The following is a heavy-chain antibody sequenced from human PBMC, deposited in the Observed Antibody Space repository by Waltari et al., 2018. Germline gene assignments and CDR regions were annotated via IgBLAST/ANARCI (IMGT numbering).Heavy chain of an antibody. CDR2: INHSEHT. Sequence: QVQLQQWGAGLLKPSETLSLTCAVYGGSFRCYYWRWLRQRPGKGLEWIGEINHSEHTHYNPSLKSRVTISVDTSKNQFSLKLSSVTAADTAVYYCARGRRQSMGRFRAYAFDIWGQGTMVTVSS. CDR3: ARGRRQSMGRFRAYAFDI. J-gene: IGHJ3*02. CDR1: GGSFRCYY. V-gene: IGHV4-34*01. D-gene: IGHD1-1*01.